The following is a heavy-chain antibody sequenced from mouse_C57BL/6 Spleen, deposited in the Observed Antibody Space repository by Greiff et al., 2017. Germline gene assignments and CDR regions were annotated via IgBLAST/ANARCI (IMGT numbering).Heavy chain of an antibody. Sequence: QVQLKQSGPGLVQPSQSLSITCPVSGFSLTSSGVHWVRQPPGKGPEWLGVLWSGGSTDYNAAFISRLSISKDNSKSQVFFKMHSLQADDTAIYYCAKTDSSGPTYARDYGGQGASVTVSS. CDR2: LWSGGST. V-gene: IGHV2-4*01. CDR1: GFSLTSSG. J-gene: IGHJ4*01. D-gene: IGHD3-2*02. CDR3: AKTDSSGPTYARDY.